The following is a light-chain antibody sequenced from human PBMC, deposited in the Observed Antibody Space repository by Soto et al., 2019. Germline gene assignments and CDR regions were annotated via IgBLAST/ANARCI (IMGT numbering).Light chain of an antibody. V-gene: IGKV1-13*02. CDR3: QQLEAYPLT. Sequence: AIQVTQSPSSLSASVGDTVTITCRASQGISSAFAWYQQKPGKVPRLLIYDVFNLQSGVPSRFSGSGSGTDFTLTISSLQPEDFATYYCQQLEAYPLTFGRGTRLEVK. J-gene: IGKJ5*01. CDR2: DVF. CDR1: QGISSA.